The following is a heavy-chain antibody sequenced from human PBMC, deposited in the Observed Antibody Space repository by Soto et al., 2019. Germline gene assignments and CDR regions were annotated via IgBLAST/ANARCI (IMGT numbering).Heavy chain of an antibody. CDR1: VGSISSYS. Sequence: SEPLSLTCPVSVGSISSYSWSWIRQPPVKGLECIGYIYYSGSTNYNPSLKSRVTISVDTSKNQFSLKLISVTAADTAVYYCARDRTSWQLSYWGQGTLVTVSS. V-gene: IGHV4-59*01. CDR2: IYYSGST. D-gene: IGHD6-6*01. CDR3: ARDRTSWQLSY. J-gene: IGHJ4*02.